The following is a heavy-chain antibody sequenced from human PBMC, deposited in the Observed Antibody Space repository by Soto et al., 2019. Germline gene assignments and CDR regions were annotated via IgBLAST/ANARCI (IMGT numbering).Heavy chain of an antibody. Sequence: QVQLVQSGAEVKKPGASVKVSCKASGYTFTNYDINWVRQATGQGLEWMGWMNPNSGNTDYAQKFQGRVTMTRNNSISTAYMELSSLRSDATAVYYCAIEGLLWFGEEDYYFDYWGQGTLVTVSS. CDR1: GYTFTNYD. V-gene: IGHV1-8*01. CDR3: AIEGLLWFGEEDYYFDY. CDR2: MNPNSGNT. J-gene: IGHJ4*02. D-gene: IGHD3-10*01.